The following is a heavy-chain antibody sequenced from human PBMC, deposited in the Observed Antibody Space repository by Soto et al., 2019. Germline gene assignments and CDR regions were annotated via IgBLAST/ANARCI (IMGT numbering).Heavy chain of an antibody. V-gene: IGHV1-3*01. CDR3: ARKSYYDSSGYSFDY. D-gene: IGHD3-22*01. J-gene: IGHJ4*02. CDR2: INAGNGNT. Sequence: QVQLVQSGAEVKKPGASVKVSCKASGYTFTSYAMHWVHQAPGQRLEWMGWINAGNGNTKYSQKFQGRVTITRDTSASTAYMELSSLRSEDTAVYYCARKSYYDSSGYSFDYWGQGTLVTVSS. CDR1: GYTFTSYA.